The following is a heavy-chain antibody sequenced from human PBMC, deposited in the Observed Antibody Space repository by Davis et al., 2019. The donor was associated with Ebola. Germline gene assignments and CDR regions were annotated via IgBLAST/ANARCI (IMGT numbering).Heavy chain of an antibody. CDR1: GFTFSSYW. CDR3: AATQYDYVWGSYPNWSWFDP. CDR2: IKQDGSEK. V-gene: IGHV3-7*03. J-gene: IGHJ5*02. Sequence: PGGSLRLSCAASGFTFSSYWMSWVRQAPGKGLEWVANIKQDGSEKYYVDSVKGRFTISRDNAKNSLYLQMNSLRAEDTAVYYCAATQYDYVWGSYPNWSWFDPWGQGTLVTVSS. D-gene: IGHD3-16*02.